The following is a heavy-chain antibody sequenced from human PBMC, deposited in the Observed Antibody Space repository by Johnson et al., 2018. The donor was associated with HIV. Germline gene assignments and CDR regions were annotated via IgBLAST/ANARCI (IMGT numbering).Heavy chain of an antibody. V-gene: IGHV3-9*01. Sequence: QLVESGGGLVQPGRSLRLSCAASGFTFDDYAMHWVRQAPGKGLEWVSGISWNSGNIAYGDSVKGRFTISRDNSKNTLYLQMNSLRVEDTAVYYCAKAVGWYAFDIWGQGTMVTVSS. CDR2: ISWNSGNI. D-gene: IGHD1-26*01. J-gene: IGHJ3*02. CDR3: AKAVGWYAFDI. CDR1: GFTFDDYA.